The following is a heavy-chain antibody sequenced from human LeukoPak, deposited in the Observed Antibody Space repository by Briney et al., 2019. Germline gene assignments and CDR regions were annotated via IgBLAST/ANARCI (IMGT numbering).Heavy chain of an antibody. CDR1: GFTFSSYA. V-gene: IGHV3-23*01. CDR2: ISGSGGST. D-gene: IGHD5-18*01. Sequence: GGSLRLSCAASGFTFSSYAMSWVRQAPGKGLEWVSAISGSGGSTYYADSVKGRFTISRDNSKNTLYLQMNSLRAEDTAVYYCAKTSPYGYKFGDSADYWGQGTLVTVSS. CDR3: AKTSPYGYKFGDSADY. J-gene: IGHJ4*02.